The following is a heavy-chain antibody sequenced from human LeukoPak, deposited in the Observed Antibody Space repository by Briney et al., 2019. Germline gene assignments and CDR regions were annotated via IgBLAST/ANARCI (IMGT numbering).Heavy chain of an antibody. CDR3: ARTENYYDSSGYYEGPSAFDI. CDR1: GYTFTGYY. D-gene: IGHD3-22*01. J-gene: IGHJ3*02. V-gene: IGHV1-2*02. CDR2: INPNSGGT. Sequence: ASVKVSCKASGYTFTGYYMHWVRQAPGQGLEWMGWINPNSGGTNYAQKFQGRVTMTRDTSISTAYMELSRLRSDDTAVYYCARTENYYDSSGYYEGPSAFDIWGQGTMVTVSS.